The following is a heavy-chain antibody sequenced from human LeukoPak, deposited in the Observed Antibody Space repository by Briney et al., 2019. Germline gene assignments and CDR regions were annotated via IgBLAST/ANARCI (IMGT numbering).Heavy chain of an antibody. V-gene: IGHV4-61*02. D-gene: IGHD3-3*01. CDR2: IYTSGST. J-gene: IGHJ4*02. Sequence: SETLSLTCTVSGGSISSGSYYWSWIRQPAGKGLEWIGRIYTSGSTNYNPSLKSRVTISVDTSKNQFSLKLSSVTAADTAVYYCARDPEGSYDFTYNLDYWGQGTLVTVSS. CDR3: ARDPEGSYDFTYNLDY. CDR1: GGSISSGSYY.